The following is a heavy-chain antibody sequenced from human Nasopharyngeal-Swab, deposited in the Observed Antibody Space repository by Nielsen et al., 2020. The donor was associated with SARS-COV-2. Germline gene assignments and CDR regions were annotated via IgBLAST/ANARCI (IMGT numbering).Heavy chain of an antibody. CDR3: ARDWSAAGTWYYGMDV. V-gene: IGHV6-1*01. D-gene: IGHD6-13*01. J-gene: IGHJ6*02. Sequence: SETLSLTCAISGDSVSSNSAAWNWIRQSPSRGLEWLGRTYYRSKWYNDYAVSVKGRITINPDTSKNQFSLQLNSVTPEDTAVYYCARDWSAAGTWYYGMDVWGQGTTVTVSS. CDR1: GDSVSSNSAA. CDR2: TYYRSKWYN.